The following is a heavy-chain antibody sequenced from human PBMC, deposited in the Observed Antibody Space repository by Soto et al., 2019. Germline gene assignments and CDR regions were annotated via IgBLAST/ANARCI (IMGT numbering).Heavy chain of an antibody. D-gene: IGHD6-19*01. CDR2: IGGRGDST. Sequence: PGGSLRLSCAASGFTFSSYAMSWVRQAPGKGLEWVSAIGGRGDSTYYAESVKGRFNISRDNSRDTLYLQMNSLRAEDTSVYYCAKDLIYGYNSGRPFDYWGQGTLVTVSS. CDR3: AKDLIYGYNSGRPFDY. V-gene: IGHV3-23*01. CDR1: GFTFSSYA. J-gene: IGHJ4*02.